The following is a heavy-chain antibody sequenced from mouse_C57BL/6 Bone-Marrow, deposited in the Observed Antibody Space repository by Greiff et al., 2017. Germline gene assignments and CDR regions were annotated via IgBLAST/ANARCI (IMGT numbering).Heavy chain of an antibody. D-gene: IGHD1-1*01. J-gene: IGHJ4*01. Sequence: EVKLMESGGGLVQPGGSLKLSCAASGFTFSDYYMYWVRQTPEKRLEWVAYISNGGGSTYYPDTVKGRFTISRDNAKNTLYLQMSRLKSEDTAMSYCASPITPMDYWGQGTSVTVSS. CDR3: ASPITPMDY. CDR2: ISNGGGST. CDR1: GFTFSDYY. V-gene: IGHV5-12*01.